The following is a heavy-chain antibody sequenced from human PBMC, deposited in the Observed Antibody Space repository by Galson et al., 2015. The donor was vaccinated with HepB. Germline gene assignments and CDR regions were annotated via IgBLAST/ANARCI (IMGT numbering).Heavy chain of an antibody. CDR2: IRGSGDDT. CDR1: GFAFSHHA. J-gene: IGHJ3*01. CDR3: ARDRTYHDFWRGFDL. Sequence: SLRLSCAASGFAFSHHAMSWVRQAPGKGPEWVSNIRGSGDDTKYADSVKGRFTISTDNLETMVFLQMNSLRVEDTAVYYCARDRTYHDFWRGFDLWGQGTMVTVSS. D-gene: IGHD3-3*01. V-gene: IGHV3-23*01.